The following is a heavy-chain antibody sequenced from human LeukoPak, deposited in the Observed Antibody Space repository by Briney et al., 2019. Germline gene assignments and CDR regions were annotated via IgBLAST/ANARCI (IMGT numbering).Heavy chain of an antibody. CDR1: GYTFTGYY. CDR3: ARLSRDGYILGGIDY. V-gene: IGHV1-2*02. D-gene: IGHD5-24*01. CDR2: INPNSGGT. Sequence: ASVKVSCKASGYTFTGYYMHWVRQAPGQGLEWMGRINPNSGGTNYAQKFQGRVTMTRDTSISTAYMELSRLRSDDTAVYYCARLSRDGYILGGIDYWGQGTLVTVSS. J-gene: IGHJ4*02.